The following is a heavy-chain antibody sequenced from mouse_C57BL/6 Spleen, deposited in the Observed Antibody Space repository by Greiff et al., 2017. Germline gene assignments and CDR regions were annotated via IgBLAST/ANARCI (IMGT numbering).Heavy chain of an antibody. J-gene: IGHJ3*01. Sequence: VKLQQPGAELVKPGASVKLSCKASGYTFTSYWMHWVKQRPGQGLEWIGMIHPNSGSTNYNEKFKSKATLTVDKSSSTAYMQLSSLTSEDSAVYYCARWSLTTGAYWGQGTLVTVSA. D-gene: IGHD1-1*01. V-gene: IGHV1-64*01. CDR2: IHPNSGST. CDR3: ARWSLTTGAY. CDR1: GYTFTSYW.